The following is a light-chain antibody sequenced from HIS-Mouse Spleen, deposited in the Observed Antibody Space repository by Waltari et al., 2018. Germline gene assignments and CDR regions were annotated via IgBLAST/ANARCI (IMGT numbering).Light chain of an antibody. V-gene: IGLV1-47*01. CDR3: AAWDDSLSGV. Sequence: QSVLTQPPSASGTPGQRVTISCSGSSSNIGSNYVYWYQKLPGTAPKLLIFRNNRRPSGDPDRLSGSKSGTSASLAISGLRSEDEADYYCAAWDDSLSGVFGGGTKLTVL. CDR2: RNN. J-gene: IGLJ2*01. CDR1: SSNIGSNY.